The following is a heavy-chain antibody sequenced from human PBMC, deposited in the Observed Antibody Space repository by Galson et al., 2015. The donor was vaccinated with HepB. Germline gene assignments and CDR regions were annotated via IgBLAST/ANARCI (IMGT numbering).Heavy chain of an antibody. D-gene: IGHD3-10*01. V-gene: IGHV4-39*01. Sequence: SEPLSLTCTVSGGSISSSSYYWGWIRQPPGTGLEWIGSIYYSGSAYYNPSLKSRVTISVDTSKNQFSLKLSSVTAADTAVYYCARAYYGSGSYGYYYYYYGMDVWGQGTTVTVSS. CDR1: GGSISSSSYY. CDR2: IYYSGSA. CDR3: ARAYYGSGSYGYYYYYYGMDV. J-gene: IGHJ6*02.